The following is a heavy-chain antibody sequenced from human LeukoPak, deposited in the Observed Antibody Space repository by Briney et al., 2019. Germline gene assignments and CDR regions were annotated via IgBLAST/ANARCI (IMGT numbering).Heavy chain of an antibody. CDR3: AKVGGYDILTGYYPHYHNYCMDV. D-gene: IGHD3-9*01. V-gene: IGHV3-15*01. J-gene: IGHJ6*03. CDR2: IKSKTDGGTT. Sequence: GGSLRLSCAASGFTFSNAWMSWVRQAPGKGLEWVGRIKSKTDGGTTDYAAPVKGRFTISRDNSKNTLYLQMNSLRAEDTAIYYCAKVGGYDILTGYYPHYHNYCMDVWGKGTTVTVSS. CDR1: GFTFSNAW.